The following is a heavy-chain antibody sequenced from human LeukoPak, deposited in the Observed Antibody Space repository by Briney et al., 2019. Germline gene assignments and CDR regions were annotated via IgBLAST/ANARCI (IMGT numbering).Heavy chain of an antibody. V-gene: IGHV4/OR15-8*01. J-gene: IGHJ4*02. D-gene: IGHD3-16*02. CDR2: IHHDGRI. Sequence: SETLSLTCDVSGGSIDSTNWWNWVRQPPGKGLEWIGEIHHDGRINYNPSLKSRVTLSVDKSKNQFSLRLNSVTAADTAMYYCARSHDHLWGNYPDYWGQGALVTVSS. CDR3: ARSHDHLWGNYPDY. CDR1: GGSIDSTNW.